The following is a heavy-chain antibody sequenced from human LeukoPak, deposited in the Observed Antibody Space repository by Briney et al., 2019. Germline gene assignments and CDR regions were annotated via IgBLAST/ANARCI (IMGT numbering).Heavy chain of an antibody. CDR2: INPSGGST. D-gene: IGHD3-3*01. CDR1: GYTFTSYY. Sequence: ASVKVSCKASGYTFTSYYVHWVRQAPGQGLEWMGIINPSGGSTSYAQKFQGRVTMTRDTSTSTVYMELSSLRSEDTAVYYCARDGVLRFLEWLSPTYYYYMDVWGKGTTVTVSS. CDR3: ARDGVLRFLEWLSPTYYYYMDV. V-gene: IGHV1-46*01. J-gene: IGHJ6*03.